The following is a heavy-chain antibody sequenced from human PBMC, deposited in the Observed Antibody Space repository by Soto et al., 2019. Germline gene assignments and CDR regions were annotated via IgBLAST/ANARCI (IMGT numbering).Heavy chain of an antibody. CDR3: ARPAVNDLDADSSAFDI. Sequence: QVQLVQSGAEVKEPGSSVKVSCKVSGGTFSSQTINWVRQVPGQGLEWMGSVIPIIGEGKYAQSFLGRVTITADRSTRTAYLEQSSLRSEDTSLYYCARPAVNDLDADSSAFDIWGQGTMVTVSS. CDR1: GGTFSSQT. V-gene: IGHV1-69*02. J-gene: IGHJ3*02. D-gene: IGHD1-1*01. CDR2: VIPIIGEG.